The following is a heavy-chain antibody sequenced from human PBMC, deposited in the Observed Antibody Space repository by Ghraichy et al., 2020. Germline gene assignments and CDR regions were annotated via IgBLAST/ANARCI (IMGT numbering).Heavy chain of an antibody. CDR1: GGSISSYY. J-gene: IGHJ6*02. V-gene: IGHV4-59*01. D-gene: IGHD1-26*01. CDR3: ARADGSYYYYGMDV. CDR2: IHYSGGT. Sequence: SETLSLTCTVSGGSISSYYWSWIRQPPGKGLEWIGDIHYSGGTNYNPSLRSRVTISVDTSKNQFSLKLSSVTAADTAVYYCARADGSYYYYGMDVWGQGTTVTVSS.